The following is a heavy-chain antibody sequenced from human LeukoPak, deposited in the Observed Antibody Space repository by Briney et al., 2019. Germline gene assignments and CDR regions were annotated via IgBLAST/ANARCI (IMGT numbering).Heavy chain of an antibody. V-gene: IGHV3-48*03. CDR1: GFTFSSYE. CDR2: ISSSGSTI. J-gene: IGHJ4*02. D-gene: IGHD3-3*01. CDR3: ARDSPGIMIFGVVTPN. Sequence: GGSLRLSCAASGFTFSSYEMNWVRQAPGKGLEWVSYISSSGSTIYYADSVKGRFTIPRDNAKNSLYLQMNSLRAEDTAVYYCARDSPGIMIFGVVTPNGGQGTLVTVSS.